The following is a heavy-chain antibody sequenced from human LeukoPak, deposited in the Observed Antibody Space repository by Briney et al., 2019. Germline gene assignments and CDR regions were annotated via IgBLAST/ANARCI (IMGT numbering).Heavy chain of an antibody. CDR3: AKDLDYRLLWFGELALDY. CDR1: GFTFSSYG. CDR2: ISYDGSNK. Sequence: GGSLRLSCAASGFTFSSYGMHWVRQAPGKGLEWVAVISYDGSNKYYADSVKGRFTISRDNSKNTLYLQMNSLRAEDTAVYYCAKDLDYRLLWFGELALDYWGQGTLVTVSS. J-gene: IGHJ4*02. V-gene: IGHV3-30*18. D-gene: IGHD3-10*01.